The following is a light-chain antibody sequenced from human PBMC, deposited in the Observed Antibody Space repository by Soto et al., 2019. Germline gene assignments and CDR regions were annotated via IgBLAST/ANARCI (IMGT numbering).Light chain of an antibody. V-gene: IGKV1-5*01. CDR1: QSISSW. Sequence: DIQMTQSPSTLSASVGDRVTITCRASQSISSWLAWYQQKPGKAPKLLIYDASSLESGVPSRFSGSGSGTEFTLTISSLQPDDFATYYCQQYNKLPLYTFGQGTKLEIK. J-gene: IGKJ2*01. CDR3: QQYNKLPLYT. CDR2: DAS.